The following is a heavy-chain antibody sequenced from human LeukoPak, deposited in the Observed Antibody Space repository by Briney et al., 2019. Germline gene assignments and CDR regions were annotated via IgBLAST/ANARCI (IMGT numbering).Heavy chain of an antibody. CDR1: GFTVSSNY. CDR3: AKAPSRPYYFDY. V-gene: IGHV3-53*01. J-gene: IGHJ4*02. CDR2: IYSGGST. Sequence: GGSLRLSCAASGFTVSSNYMSWVRQAPGKGLDWVSAIYSGGSTYYADSVKGRFTISRDNSKNTLYLQMISLRAEDTAVYYCAKAPSRPYYFDYWGQGTLVTVSS.